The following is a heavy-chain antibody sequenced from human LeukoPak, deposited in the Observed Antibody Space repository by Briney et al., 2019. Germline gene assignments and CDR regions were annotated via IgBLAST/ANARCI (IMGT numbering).Heavy chain of an antibody. D-gene: IGHD6-19*01. CDR1: GFTFSSYG. J-gene: IGHJ4*02. V-gene: IGHV3-21*01. Sequence: GGSLRLSCAASGFTFSSYGMNWVRQAPGKGLEWVSSISTSSIYIYYADSLKGRFTISRDNAKNSLYLQMNSLRAEDTAVYYCAKEVENSSGWYSHFDYWGQGTLVTVSS. CDR2: ISTSSIYI. CDR3: AKEVENSSGWYSHFDY.